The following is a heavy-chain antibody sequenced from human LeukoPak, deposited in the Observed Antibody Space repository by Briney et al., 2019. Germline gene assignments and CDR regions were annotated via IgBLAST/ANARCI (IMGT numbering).Heavy chain of an antibody. Sequence: PGGSLRLSCAPSGFTSSSYWMHWVRHVPGKGLVWVSRINDDGTYTVSADSVKGRFTISRDNAKNTLYLQMNSLRGEDTAVYYCGREIQAPGKTLEYWGQGTLVTVSS. CDR2: INDDGTYT. J-gene: IGHJ4*02. CDR1: GFTSSSYW. V-gene: IGHV3-74*01. CDR3: GREIQAPGKTLEY.